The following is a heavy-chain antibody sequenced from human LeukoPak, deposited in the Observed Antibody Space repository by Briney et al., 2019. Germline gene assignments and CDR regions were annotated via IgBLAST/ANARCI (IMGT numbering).Heavy chain of an antibody. D-gene: IGHD6-19*01. J-gene: IGHJ5*01. CDR2: INANSGTT. V-gene: IGHV3-23*01. CDR1: GFAFSVYA. Sequence: PGGPLRLSCTASGFAFSVYAMSWLRQPPGKGLEWVSTINANSGTTSYAASVRGRFTISRDNSKNTLYLQLNTLRADDTATYYCAKPISGGLAVTADWFHPWGQGTLVVVSS. CDR3: AKPISGGLAVTADWFHP.